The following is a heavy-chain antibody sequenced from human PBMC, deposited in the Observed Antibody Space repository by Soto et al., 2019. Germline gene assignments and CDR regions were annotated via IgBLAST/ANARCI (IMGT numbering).Heavy chain of an antibody. CDR3: ARNWNLATVPAAYFDS. CDR2: VYYTGTT. Sequence: SETLSLTCTVSNFSVLTSIYYWAWIRQPPGKGLEWVGTVYYTGTTYYNPSLQSRVTISIDTSKNQFSLNLNSVTAADTAVYYCARNWNLATVPAAYFDSWGQGTRV. CDR1: NFSVLTSIYY. J-gene: IGHJ4*02. V-gene: IGHV4-39*01. D-gene: IGHD2-2*01.